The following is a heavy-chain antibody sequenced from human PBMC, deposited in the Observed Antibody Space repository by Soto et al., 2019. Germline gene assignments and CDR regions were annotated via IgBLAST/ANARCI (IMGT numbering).Heavy chain of an antibody. CDR1: GFTFSDYY. CDR3: ARDLYGGRWYFDL. Sequence: QVQLVESGGGLVKPGGSLRLSCAASGFTFSDYYMSWIRQAPGKGLEWVSYISSSSSYTNYADSVKGRFTISRDNAKNSLYLQMNSLRAEDTAVYYCARDLYGGRWYFDLWGRGTLVTVSS. CDR2: ISSSSSYT. V-gene: IGHV3-11*05. D-gene: IGHD2-15*01. J-gene: IGHJ2*01.